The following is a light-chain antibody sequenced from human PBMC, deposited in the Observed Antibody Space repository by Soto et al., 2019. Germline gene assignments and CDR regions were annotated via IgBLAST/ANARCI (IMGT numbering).Light chain of an antibody. J-gene: IGKJ1*01. V-gene: IGKV1-17*01. CDR1: RDIGSD. CDR3: IKHNSYPWT. CDR2: AAS. Sequence: QMTQSPSSLSASVGDRITITCRASRDIGSDLSWYQQNPGKANKRLIYAASSLQSGVPSRFSGSGSGTEFTLTISSLQPEEFATYYCIKHNSYPWTVGQGTKVDIK.